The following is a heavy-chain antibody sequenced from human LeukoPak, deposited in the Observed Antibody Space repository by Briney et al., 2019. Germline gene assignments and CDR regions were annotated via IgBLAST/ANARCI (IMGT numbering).Heavy chain of an antibody. D-gene: IGHD6-13*01. CDR1: EYTFTGYY. V-gene: IGHV1-2*02. J-gene: IGHJ4*02. CDR2: INPNSGDT. CDR3: ARTGSSWTADFDY. Sequence: ASVKVSCKTSEYTFTGYYMHWVRQAPGQGLEWMGWINPNSGDTNYAQKFQGRVTMTRDTSISTAYMELSRLRSDDTAVYYCARTGSSWTADFDYWGQGTLVTVSS.